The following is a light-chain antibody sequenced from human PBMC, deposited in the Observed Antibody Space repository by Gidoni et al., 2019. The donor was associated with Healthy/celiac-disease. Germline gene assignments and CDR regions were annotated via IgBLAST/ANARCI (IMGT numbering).Light chain of an antibody. J-gene: IGKJ1*01. CDR3: QQYNNWPPWT. Sequence: EIVMTQSPATLSVSPGERATLSCRASQSVSSNLAWYQQKPGQAPRLLIYGASTRATGIPARFSGSGSGTEFTLTISSLQSEDFAVHYCQQYNNWPPWTFGQXTKVEIK. V-gene: IGKV3-15*01. CDR2: GAS. CDR1: QSVSSN.